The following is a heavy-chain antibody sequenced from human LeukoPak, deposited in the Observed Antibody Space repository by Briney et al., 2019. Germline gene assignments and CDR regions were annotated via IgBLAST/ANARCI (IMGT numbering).Heavy chain of an antibody. D-gene: IGHD5-12*01. CDR1: GFTFTTSG. CDR2: INVYNGDT. J-gene: IGHJ3*02. V-gene: IGHV1-18*01. Sequence: GASVKVSCKASGFTFTTSGVHWVRQAPGQGLEWMAWINVYNGDTDFVEKIQGRVAVTTDTSASTVYMELRSLRSDDTAVYYCASPGNGYGGAFDIWGQGTMVTVSS. CDR3: ASPGNGYGGAFDI.